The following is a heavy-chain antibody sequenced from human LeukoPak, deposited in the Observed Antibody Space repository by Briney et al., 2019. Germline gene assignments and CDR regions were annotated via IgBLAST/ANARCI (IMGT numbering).Heavy chain of an antibody. J-gene: IGHJ6*03. V-gene: IGHV4-39*01. Sequence: SETLSLTCTVSGGSISSSSYYWGWIRQPPGKGLEWIGSIYYSGSTYYNPSLKSRVTISVDTSKNQFSLKLSSVTAAGTAVYYCARLASYYYDSSGFDYMDVWGKGTTVTVSS. CDR2: IYYSGST. CDR3: ARLASYYYDSSGFDYMDV. CDR1: GGSISSSSYY. D-gene: IGHD3-22*01.